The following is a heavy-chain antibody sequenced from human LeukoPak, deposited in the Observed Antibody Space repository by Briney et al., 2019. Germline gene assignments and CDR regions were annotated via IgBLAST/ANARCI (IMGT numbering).Heavy chain of an antibody. J-gene: IGHJ4*02. V-gene: IGHV3-23*01. CDR2: ISNNAGNT. CDR3: ARDYSYGYHSDY. Sequence: PGGSLRLSCAASGFTFSSSAMSWVRQAPGKGLEWVSSISNNAGNTYYAASVKGRFTISRDNSYNTLYLQMNSLRAEDTAIYYCARDYSYGYHSDYWGQGTLVTVSS. D-gene: IGHD5-18*01. CDR1: GFTFSSSA.